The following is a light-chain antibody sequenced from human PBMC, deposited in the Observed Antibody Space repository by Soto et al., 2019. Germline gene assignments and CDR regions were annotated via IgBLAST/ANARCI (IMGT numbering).Light chain of an antibody. CDR3: QQYNNYPRT. CDR1: ESIRTW. V-gene: IGKV1-5*01. Sequence: DIQMTQSPSTLSASIGDRVTITCRAGESIRTWLAWYQHKPGKAPKFLIYDASSLESGVPSRFSGSGSGTEFTLTISSLQPDDFAIYYCQQYNNYPRTFGQGTKVDIK. J-gene: IGKJ1*01. CDR2: DAS.